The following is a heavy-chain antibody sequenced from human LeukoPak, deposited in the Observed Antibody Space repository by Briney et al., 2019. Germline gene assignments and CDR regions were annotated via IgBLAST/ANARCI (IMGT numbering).Heavy chain of an antibody. CDR1: GFGFSSFA. V-gene: IGHV3-30*18. CDR2: MSYDSTSE. D-gene: IGHD5-18*01. J-gene: IGHJ4*02. CDR3: AKGELWSDY. Sequence: PGGSLRLSCDGSVFTASGFGFSSFAMYWIRQAPGKGLEWVAVMSYDSTSEYYADSVKGRFTISRDNSKNTLYLQMNSLRAEDTAVYYCAKGELWSDYWGQGTLVTVSS.